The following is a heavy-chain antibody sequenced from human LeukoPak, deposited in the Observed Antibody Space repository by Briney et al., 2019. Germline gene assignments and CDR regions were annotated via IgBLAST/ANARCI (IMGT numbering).Heavy chain of an antibody. CDR3: TADTPMIVPPFDY. CDR1: GFTFSNAW. V-gene: IGHV3-15*01. Sequence: GGSLRLSCAASGFTFSNAWMSWVRQAPGKGLEWVGRIKSKTDGGTTDYAAPVKGRFTISRDDSKNTLYLQMNSLKTEDTAVYYCTADTPMIVPPFDYWGQGTLVTVSS. D-gene: IGHD3-22*01. J-gene: IGHJ4*02. CDR2: IKSKTDGGTT.